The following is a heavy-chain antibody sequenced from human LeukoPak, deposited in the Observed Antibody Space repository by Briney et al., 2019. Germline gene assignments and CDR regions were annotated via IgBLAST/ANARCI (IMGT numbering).Heavy chain of an antibody. CDR3: ARLSGGYCSSTSCYARDWFDP. D-gene: IGHD2-2*01. CDR1: GYSFTSYW. J-gene: IGHJ5*02. CDR2: IYPGDSDT. V-gene: IGHV5-51*01. Sequence: GESLKISCKGSGYSFTSYWIGWVRQMPGKGLEWMGIIYPGDSDTRYSPSFQGQVTISADKSISTAYLQWSSLKASDTAVYYCARLSGGYCSSTSCYARDWFDPWGQGTLVTVSS.